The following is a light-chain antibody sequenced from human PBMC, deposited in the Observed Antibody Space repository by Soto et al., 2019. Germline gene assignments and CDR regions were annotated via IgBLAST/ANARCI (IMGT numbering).Light chain of an antibody. CDR1: QSVSSS. J-gene: IGKJ5*01. Sequence: EIVLTQSPATLSLSPGERATLSCRASQSVSSSLAWYQQKPGQAPRLLIYAASNRATGIPARFSGSGSGTDFTLTISSLEPEDFAVYYCQQYGSSLITFGQGTRLETK. V-gene: IGKV3-11*01. CDR2: AAS. CDR3: QQYGSSLIT.